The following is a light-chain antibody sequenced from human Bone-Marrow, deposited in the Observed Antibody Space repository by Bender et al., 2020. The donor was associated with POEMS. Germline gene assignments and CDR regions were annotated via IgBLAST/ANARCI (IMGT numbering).Light chain of an antibody. CDR2: QDG. Sequence: SSDLTQSPSVSVSPGQTATITCSGENLGHRYVCWYQQKPGQSPVLIIYQDGERPSGIPERFSASKSGYTASLTISGLRAEDEADYYCCSYAGSSTSVVFGGGTKLTVV. J-gene: IGLJ2*01. CDR3: CSYAGSSTSVV. CDR1: NLGHRY. V-gene: IGLV3-1*01.